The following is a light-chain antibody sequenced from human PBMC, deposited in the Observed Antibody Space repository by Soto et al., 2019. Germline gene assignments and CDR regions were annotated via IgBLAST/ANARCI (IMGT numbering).Light chain of an antibody. CDR1: SSDVGGYNY. Sequence: QSALSQPASMSGSPGQSITISCTGTSSDVGGYNYVSWYRQYPGKAPKLIIYDVNNRPSEVSNRFSGSKSGNTASLTISGLQAEDEADYYCSSHSSSSTLVVFGGGPKLTVL. CDR3: SSHSSSSTLVV. J-gene: IGLJ2*01. V-gene: IGLV2-14*03. CDR2: DVN.